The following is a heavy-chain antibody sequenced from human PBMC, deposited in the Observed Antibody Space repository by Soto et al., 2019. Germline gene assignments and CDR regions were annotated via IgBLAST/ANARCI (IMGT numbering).Heavy chain of an antibody. CDR2: IYWDDDK. J-gene: IGHJ4*02. CDR3: ASIGVTGLVYYIDY. Sequence: QITLKESGPPLVKPTQTLTLTCTFSGFSLSSTRMAVGWSRQPPGKALERLALIYWDDDKRYTPFLKSRLTIAKDTSKNQVVLTTSNMDPVDPARYYCASIGVTGLVYYIDYWAQGALFSASS. V-gene: IGHV2-5*02. CDR1: GFSLSSTRMA. D-gene: IGHD3-9*01.